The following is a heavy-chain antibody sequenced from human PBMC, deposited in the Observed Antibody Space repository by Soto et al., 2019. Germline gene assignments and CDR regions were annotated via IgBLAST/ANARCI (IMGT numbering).Heavy chain of an antibody. CDR2: IYHSGST. J-gene: IGHJ4*02. CDR1: GGSISSGGYS. CDR3: ARFYYDSSGYTFDY. D-gene: IGHD3-22*01. V-gene: IGHV4-30-2*01. Sequence: SETLSLTCAVSGGSISSGGYSWSWIRQPPGKGLEWIGYIYHSGSTYYNPSLKSRVTISVDRSKNQFSLKLSSVTAADTAVYYCARFYYDSSGYTFDYWGQGTPVTVSS.